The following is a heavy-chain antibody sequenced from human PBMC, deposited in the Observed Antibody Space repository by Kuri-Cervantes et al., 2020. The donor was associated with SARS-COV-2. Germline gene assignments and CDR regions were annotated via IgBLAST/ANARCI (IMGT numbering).Heavy chain of an antibody. J-gene: IGHJ4*02. CDR2: ISSSSSYI. CDR3: ARDHSRPILTGPDFDY. CDR1: GFTFSSYS. V-gene: IGHV3-21*01. D-gene: IGHD3-9*01. Sequence: GESLKISCAASGFTFSSYSMNWVRQAPGKGLEWVSSISSSSSYIYYADSVKGRFTISRDNAKNSLYLQMNSLRAEDTAVYYCARDHSRPILTGPDFDYWGQGTLVTVSS.